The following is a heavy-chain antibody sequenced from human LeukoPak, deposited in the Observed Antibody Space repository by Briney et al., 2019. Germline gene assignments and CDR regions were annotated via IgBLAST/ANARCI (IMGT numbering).Heavy chain of an antibody. D-gene: IGHD4-11*01. CDR1: GFTFSDYA. V-gene: IGHV3-23*05. Sequence: GGSLGLSCVASGFTFSDYAMNWVRQAPGKGLEWVSTFKTNYNQVYYAESVRGRFTISTDNSKNTAYLQMNSLRVEDTALYYCARSVPDYTRFDFWGQGALVTVSS. CDR3: ARSVPDYTRFDF. CDR2: FKTNYNQV. J-gene: IGHJ4*02.